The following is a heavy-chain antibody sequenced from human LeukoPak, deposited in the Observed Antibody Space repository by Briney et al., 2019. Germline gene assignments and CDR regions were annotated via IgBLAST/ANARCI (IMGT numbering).Heavy chain of an antibody. CDR3: ARDFKGSSWYAVDYYYYMDV. CDR1: GFTFSDYY. J-gene: IGHJ6*03. V-gene: IGHV3-11*04. CDR2: ISSSGSTI. D-gene: IGHD6-13*01. Sequence: GGSLRLSCAASGFTFSDYYMSWIRQAPGKGLEWVSYISSSGSTIYYADSVKGRFTISRDNAKNSLYLQMNSLRAEDTAVYYCARDFKGSSWYAVDYYYYMDVWGKGTTVTVSS.